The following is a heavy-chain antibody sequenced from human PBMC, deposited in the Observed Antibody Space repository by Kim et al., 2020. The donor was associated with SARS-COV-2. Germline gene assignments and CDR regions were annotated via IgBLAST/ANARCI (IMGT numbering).Heavy chain of an antibody. CDR1: GFTFSTYD. CDR2: IGYGGDK. Sequence: GGSLRLSCAASGFTFSTYDIHWVRQATGKGLEWVSGIGYGGDKYYLGSVKGRFTISRDNATNSLYLQMNSLRAGDTAVYYCARGGFSEGYDYWGQGTL. V-gene: IGHV3-13*01. D-gene: IGHD2-15*01. J-gene: IGHJ4*02. CDR3: ARGGFSEGYDY.